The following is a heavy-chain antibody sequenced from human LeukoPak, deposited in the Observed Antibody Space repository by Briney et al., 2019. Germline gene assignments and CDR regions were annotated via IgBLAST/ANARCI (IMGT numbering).Heavy chain of an antibody. V-gene: IGHV1-2*02. CDR1: GYTFTGYY. CDR3: ARGSSTTKRKFPNDY. D-gene: IGHD2-2*01. J-gene: IGHJ4*02. Sequence: ASVKVSCKASGYTFTGYYMHWVRQAPGQGLEWMGWIKSNSGATEFAQKFQGRVTMTRDTSISTAYMELITLTSDDTAVYYCARGSSTTKRKFPNDYWGQGTLVTVSS. CDR2: IKSNSGAT.